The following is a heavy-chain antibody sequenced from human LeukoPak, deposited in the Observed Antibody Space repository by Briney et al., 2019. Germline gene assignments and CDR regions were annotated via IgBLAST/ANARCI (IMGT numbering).Heavy chain of an antibody. CDR2: IYHSGST. V-gene: IGHV4-38-2*02. J-gene: IGHJ6*04. D-gene: IGHD2-15*01. CDR1: GYSISSGYY. CDR3: ARDILVVVAATDYYGIDV. Sequence: SETLSLSCAVSGYSISSGYYWGWIRQPPGKGLEWIGSIYHSGSTYYNPSLKSRVTISVDTSKNQFSLKLSSVTAADTAVYYCARDILVVVAATDYYGIDVWGKGTTVTVSS.